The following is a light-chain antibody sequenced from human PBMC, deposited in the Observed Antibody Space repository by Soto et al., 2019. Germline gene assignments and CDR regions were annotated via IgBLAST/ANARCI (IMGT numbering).Light chain of an antibody. CDR3: QRSDSIPPA. CDR2: AAS. J-gene: IGKJ4*01. Sequence: KLPQFPSSCSAPFEARVPIIGRASQSISRYLNWYQQKPGKAPKLLISAASSLQSGVPSRFSGSGSGTDFTLTITSLQPDDFATYYCQRSDSIPPAFGGGTKVDIK. V-gene: IGKV1-39*01. CDR1: QSISRY.